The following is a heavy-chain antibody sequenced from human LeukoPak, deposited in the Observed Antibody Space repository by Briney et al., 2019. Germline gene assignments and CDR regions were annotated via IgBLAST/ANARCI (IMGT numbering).Heavy chain of an antibody. Sequence: SETLSLTCTVSGGSISSYYWSWIRQPPGKGLEWIGYIYYSGSTNYNPSLKSRVTISVDTSKNQFSLKLSSVTAADTAVYYCARQDGPRAPYDYWGQGTLVTVSS. CDR2: IYYSGST. J-gene: IGHJ4*02. CDR1: GGSISSYY. V-gene: IGHV4-59*08. CDR3: ARQDGPRAPYDY.